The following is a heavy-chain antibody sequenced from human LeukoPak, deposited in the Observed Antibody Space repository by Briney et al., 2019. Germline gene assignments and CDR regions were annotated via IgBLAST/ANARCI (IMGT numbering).Heavy chain of an antibody. D-gene: IGHD3-3*01. CDR1: GYTFTSYG. V-gene: IGHV1-18*01. Sequence: ASVKVSCKASGYTFTSYGISWVRQAPGQGLEWMGWISAYNGNTNYAQKLQGRVTMTTDTSTSTAYMELRSLRSDDTAVYYCARDYDFWSGSPYYFDYWGQGTLVTVYS. CDR3: ARDYDFWSGSPYYFDY. CDR2: ISAYNGNT. J-gene: IGHJ4*02.